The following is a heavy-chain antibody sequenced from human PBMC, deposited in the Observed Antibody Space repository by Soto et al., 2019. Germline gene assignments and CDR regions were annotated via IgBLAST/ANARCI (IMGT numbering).Heavy chain of an antibody. CDR1: GFTFSNYA. D-gene: IGHD6-19*01. V-gene: IGHV3-30-3*01. CDR2: ISNDGSHK. Sequence: PGGSLRLSCAASGFTFSNYAIHWVRQAPGKGLEWVAVISNDGSHKDYADSVKGRFTISRDNSKNTLNLQMNSLRVEDTAIYYCAREWSLSVAAPAYWGQGTLVTVSS. CDR3: AREWSLSVAAPAY. J-gene: IGHJ4*02.